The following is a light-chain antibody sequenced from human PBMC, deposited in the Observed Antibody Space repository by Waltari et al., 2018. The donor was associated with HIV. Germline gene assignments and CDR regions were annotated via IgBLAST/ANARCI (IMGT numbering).Light chain of an antibody. CDR2: RND. CDR3: GTWDDSLRGVV. CDR1: TSNIGSNY. J-gene: IGLJ2*01. V-gene: IGLV1-47*01. Sequence: SVVTQPPSASGTPGQRVTISCSGNTSNIGSNYVFWYQHLPGTAPQLLIHRNDRRPSGVPDRFACSTSGTSASLAISGLRSEDEADYYCGTWDDSLRGVVFGGGTKVAVL.